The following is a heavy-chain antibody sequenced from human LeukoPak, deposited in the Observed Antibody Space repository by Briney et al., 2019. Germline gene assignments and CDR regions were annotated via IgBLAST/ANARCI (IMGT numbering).Heavy chain of an antibody. CDR2: ISAYNGNT. CDR3: ARDDYGDYPRDY. D-gene: IGHD4-17*01. J-gene: IGHJ4*02. Sequence: ASVKVSCKASGYTFTSYDINWVRQATGQGLEWMGWISAYNGNTNYAQKLQGRVTMTTDTSTSTAYMELRSLRSDDTAVYYCARDDYGDYPRDYWGQGTLVTVSS. CDR1: GYTFTSYD. V-gene: IGHV1-18*01.